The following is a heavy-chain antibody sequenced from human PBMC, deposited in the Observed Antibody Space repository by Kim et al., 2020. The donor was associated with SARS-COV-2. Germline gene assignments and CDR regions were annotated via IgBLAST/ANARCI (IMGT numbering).Heavy chain of an antibody. CDR3: ARDFPGITIFGVVPLINYGMDV. D-gene: IGHD3-3*01. Sequence: GGSLRLSCAASGFTFSSYWMSWVRQAPGKGLEWVANIKQDGSEKYYVDSVKGRFTISRDNAKNSLYLQMNSLRAEDTAVYYCARDFPGITIFGVVPLINYGMDVWGQGTTVTVSS. V-gene: IGHV3-7*01. CDR2: IKQDGSEK. J-gene: IGHJ6*02. CDR1: GFTFSSYW.